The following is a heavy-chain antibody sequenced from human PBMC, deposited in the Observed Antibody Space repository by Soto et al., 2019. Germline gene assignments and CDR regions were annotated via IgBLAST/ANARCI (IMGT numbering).Heavy chain of an antibody. CDR1: GFTFSGYA. J-gene: IGHJ4*02. CDR2: FSGNSGST. Sequence: PGGSLRLSCAASGFTFSGYAMTWVRQAPGKGLEWVSAFSGNSGSTYYADSVKGRFTISRDNSKNTLYLQMNSLRAEDTAVYYCAKAGGHYYFDYWGQGALVTVSS. V-gene: IGHV3-23*01. CDR3: AKAGGHYYFDY.